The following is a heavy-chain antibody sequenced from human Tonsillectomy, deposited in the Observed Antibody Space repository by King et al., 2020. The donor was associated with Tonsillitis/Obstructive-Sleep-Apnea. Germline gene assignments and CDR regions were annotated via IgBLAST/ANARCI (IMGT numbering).Heavy chain of an antibody. J-gene: IGHJ4*02. Sequence: VQLVESGGGLVQPGGSLRLSCAASGFTFSSYWMSWCRQATGKGLEWVAKIQPDGSEKYYMDSVKGRFTISRDNAKNSLYLQMSSLRAEDTAVYYCARDYDWNFDYWGQGTLVTVSS. CDR1: GFTFSSYW. CDR2: IQPDGSEK. D-gene: IGHD1-1*01. CDR3: ARDYDWNFDY. V-gene: IGHV3-7*04.